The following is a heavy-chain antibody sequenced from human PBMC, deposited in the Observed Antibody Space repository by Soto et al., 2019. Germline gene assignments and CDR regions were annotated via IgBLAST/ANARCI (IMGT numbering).Heavy chain of an antibody. D-gene: IGHD4-17*01. CDR2: IIPIFGTA. J-gene: IGHJ6*02. Sequence: ASVKVSCKASGGTFSSYAISWVRQAPGQGLEWMGGIIPIFGTANYAQKFQGRVTITADESTSTAYMELSSLRSEDTAVYYCARRRNPTTVTTRVYYYYYYGMDVWGQGTTVTVSS. CDR1: GGTFSSYA. CDR3: ARRRNPTTVTTRVYYYYYYGMDV. V-gene: IGHV1-69*13.